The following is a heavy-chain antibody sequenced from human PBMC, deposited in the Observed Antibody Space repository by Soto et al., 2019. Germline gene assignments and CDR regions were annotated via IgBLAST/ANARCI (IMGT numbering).Heavy chain of an antibody. CDR3: AKRGVYKPDY. J-gene: IGHJ4*02. CDR1: GFTFSSYT. Sequence: GGSLRLSCTASGFTFSSYTMNWVRQAPGKGLECVSSISGSGGNTYYADSVKGRFTISRDNSKNTLFLQMNSLRVDDTAVYCCAKRGVYKPDYWGQGTLVTVSS. D-gene: IGHD6-13*01. CDR2: ISGSGGNT. V-gene: IGHV3-23*01.